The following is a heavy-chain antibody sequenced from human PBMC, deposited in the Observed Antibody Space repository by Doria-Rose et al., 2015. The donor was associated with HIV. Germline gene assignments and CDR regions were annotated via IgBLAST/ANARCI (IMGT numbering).Heavy chain of an antibody. CDR1: GASVSSRGYY. CDR3: ARMGSYRELDY. V-gene: IGHV4-31*03. Sequence: QVHLQQWGSGLVKPSETLSLTCSVSGASVSSRGYYWNWIRQVPGKGLESLGYTYYTGTSDYSPSLKSRLNMAVDTSKNQFSLKLSFVTVADTAVYYCARMGSYRELDYWGQGARGIVSA. D-gene: IGHD3-3*01. J-gene: IGHJ4*02. CDR2: TYYTGTS.